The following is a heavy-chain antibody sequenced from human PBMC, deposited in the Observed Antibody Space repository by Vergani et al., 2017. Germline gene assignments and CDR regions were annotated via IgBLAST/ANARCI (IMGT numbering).Heavy chain of an antibody. J-gene: IGHJ3*02. D-gene: IGHD2-21*02. V-gene: IGHV4-38-2*01. CDR3: ARNPYCGGDCYSDAFDI. Sequence: QVQLHESGPGLVKPSETLSLICSVSGYSISSGYYWGWIRQPPGKGLEWIGSIYQSGSTYYNPSLKSRVSISVDASKNQFSLKLSSVTAADTAVYYCARNPYCGGDCYSDAFDIWGQGTMVTVSS. CDR1: GYSISSGYY. CDR2: IYQSGST.